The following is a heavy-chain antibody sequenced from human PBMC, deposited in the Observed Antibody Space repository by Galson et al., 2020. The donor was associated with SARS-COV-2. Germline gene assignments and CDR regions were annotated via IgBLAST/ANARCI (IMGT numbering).Heavy chain of an antibody. V-gene: IGHV4-34*01. Sequence: SQTLSLTCAVYGGSFSNIYWTWIRQAPEKGLEWIGEINHTGTTNCNPSLKSRVTISEDTSKNQFSLKVRSVTAADTAVYYCARGLMIGGSFYGMDVWGLGTTVTVSS. CDR2: INHTGTT. CDR3: ARGLMIGGSFYGMDV. D-gene: IGHD3-22*01. J-gene: IGHJ6*02. CDR1: GGSFSNIY.